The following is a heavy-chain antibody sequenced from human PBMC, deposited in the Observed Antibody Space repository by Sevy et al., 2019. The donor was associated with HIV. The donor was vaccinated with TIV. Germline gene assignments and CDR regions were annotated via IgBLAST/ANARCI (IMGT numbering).Heavy chain of an antibody. CDR1: GFTFREAW. Sequence: GGYLRLSCAASGFTFREAWMSWVRQAPGKGLEWVGRIKSKTDAATRDFAAPVRGRFSISRDDSANTVYLVMNNLQPDDTGVYYCAAGTGSSDFDYWGQGTLVTVSS. D-gene: IGHD1-26*01. J-gene: IGHJ4*02. CDR3: AAGTGSSDFDY. CDR2: IKSKTDAATR. V-gene: IGHV3-15*01.